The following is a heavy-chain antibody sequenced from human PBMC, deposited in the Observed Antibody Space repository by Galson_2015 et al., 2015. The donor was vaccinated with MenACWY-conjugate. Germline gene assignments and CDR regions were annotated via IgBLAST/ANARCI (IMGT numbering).Heavy chain of an antibody. D-gene: IGHD2-15*01. J-gene: IGHJ4*01. Sequence: SLRLSCAASGFTFSNYGMHWVRQAPGKGLEWVAVVSYDGSNKYYADSVKGRFTISRDNSKNTLYLQMNSLRPEDTAVYYCAKDLTRYCSGGSCDNFDYWG. V-gene: IGHV3-30*18. CDR2: VSYDGSNK. CDR3: AKDLTRYCSGGSCDNFDY. CDR1: GFTFSNYG.